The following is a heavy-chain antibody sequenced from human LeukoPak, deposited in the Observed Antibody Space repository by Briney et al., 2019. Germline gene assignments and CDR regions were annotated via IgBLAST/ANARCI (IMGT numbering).Heavy chain of an antibody. D-gene: IGHD6-13*01. J-gene: IGHJ6*03. V-gene: IGHV4-59*11. CDR2: IYYSGST. CDR3: ARESWSSSWYLDYYYYYMDV. Sequence: SETLCLTCTVSGGSISSHYWSWIRQPPGKGLEWIGYIYYSGSTNYSPSLKSRVTISVDTSKNQFSLKLSSVTAADTAVYYCARESWSSSWYLDYYYYYMDVWGKGTTVTVSS. CDR1: GGSISSHY.